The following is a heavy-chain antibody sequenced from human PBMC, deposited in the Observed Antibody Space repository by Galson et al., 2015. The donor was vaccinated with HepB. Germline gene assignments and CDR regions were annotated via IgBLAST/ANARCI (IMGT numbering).Heavy chain of an antibody. CDR3: AKGIYSSSWYQSGYYYGMDV. Sequence: SLRLSCAASGFTFDDYTMHWVRQAAGKGLEWVSLISWDGGSTYYADSVKGRFTISRDNSKNSLYLQMNSLRTEDTALYYCAKGIYSSSWYQSGYYYGMDVWGQGTTVTVSS. V-gene: IGHV3-43*01. D-gene: IGHD6-13*01. CDR2: ISWDGGST. CDR1: GFTFDDYT. J-gene: IGHJ6*02.